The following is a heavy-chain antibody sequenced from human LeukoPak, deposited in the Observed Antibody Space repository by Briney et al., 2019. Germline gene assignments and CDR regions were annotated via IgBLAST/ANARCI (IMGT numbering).Heavy chain of an antibody. CDR2: FDPEDGET. Sequence: ASVKVSCKVSGYTLTELSMHWVRQAPGKGLEWMGGFDPEDGETIYAQKFQGRVTMTEDTSTDTAYMELRSLRSDDTAVYYCARDQYYYDSSGHRAFDIWGQGTMVTVSS. V-gene: IGHV1-24*01. CDR3: ARDQYYYDSSGHRAFDI. CDR1: GYTLTELS. J-gene: IGHJ3*02. D-gene: IGHD3-22*01.